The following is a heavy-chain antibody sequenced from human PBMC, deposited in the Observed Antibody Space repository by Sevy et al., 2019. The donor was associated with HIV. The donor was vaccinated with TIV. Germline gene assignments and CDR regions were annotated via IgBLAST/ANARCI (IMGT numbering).Heavy chain of an antibody. J-gene: IGHJ4*02. CDR3: AREVGRGHDY. Sequence: WGSLRLSCAASGFSFRNYWMHWVRQAPGKGLVWVSRISFDGSTTTYADSVKGRFTISRDNAKNTLYLQMNSLRAEDTAVYYCAREVGRGHDYWGQGTLVTVSS. CDR1: GFSFRNYW. V-gene: IGHV3-74*01. CDR2: ISFDGSTT. D-gene: IGHD1-26*01.